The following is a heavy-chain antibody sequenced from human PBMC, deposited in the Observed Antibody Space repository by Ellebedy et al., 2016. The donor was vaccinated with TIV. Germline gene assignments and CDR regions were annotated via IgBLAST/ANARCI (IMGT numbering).Heavy chain of an antibody. CDR1: GFPFSSYG. D-gene: IGHD2-8*02. CDR3: ARGWSTPDS. CDR2: IRSTSSDK. V-gene: IGHV3-48*02. J-gene: IGHJ4*02. Sequence: GESLKISCAASGFPFSSYGMHWVRQAPSKGLEWVSSIRSTSSDKYYAESVKGRFTISRDNGQNSLFLQMNSLRDEETAVYYCARGWSTPDSWGQGTLVIVSS.